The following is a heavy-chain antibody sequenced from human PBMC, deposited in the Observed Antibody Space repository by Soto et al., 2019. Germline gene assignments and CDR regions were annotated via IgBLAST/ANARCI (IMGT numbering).Heavy chain of an antibody. Sequence: GGSLRLSCAASGFTFSSYWMSWVRQAPGKGLEWVANIKQDGSEEYYVDSVKGRFTISRDNAKNSLYLQMNSLRAEDTAVYYCARDTGAAAAKGYGMDVWGQGTTVTVSS. D-gene: IGHD6-13*01. CDR3: ARDTGAAAAKGYGMDV. V-gene: IGHV3-7*03. CDR2: IKQDGSEE. CDR1: GFTFSSYW. J-gene: IGHJ6*02.